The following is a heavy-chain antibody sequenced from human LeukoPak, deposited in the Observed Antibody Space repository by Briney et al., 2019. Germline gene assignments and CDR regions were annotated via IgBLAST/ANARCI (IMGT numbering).Heavy chain of an antibody. J-gene: IGHJ4*02. CDR2: INPNSGGT. CDR3: ARYRGSYKYFDY. D-gene: IGHD1-26*01. Sequence: ASVKVSCKASGYTFTGYYMHWVRQAPGQGLEWMGRINPNSGGTNYAQKFQGRVTMTRDTSISTAYMELSRLRSDDTAVHYCARYRGSYKYFDYWGQGTLVTVSS. V-gene: IGHV1-2*06. CDR1: GYTFTGYY.